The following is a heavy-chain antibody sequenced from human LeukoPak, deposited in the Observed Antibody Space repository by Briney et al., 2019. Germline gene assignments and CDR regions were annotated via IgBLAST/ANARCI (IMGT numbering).Heavy chain of an antibody. D-gene: IGHD1-26*01. CDR1: GFTFSSYD. Sequence: PRGSPRLSCAAAGFTFSSYDMSWVCQAPGKGLEWVSAISGGGGSTYYADSVKGRFTISRDNSKNTLYLQMNSLRAEDTAVYYCAKVDGSCDYWGPEILGTVSS. CDR2: ISGGGGST. J-gene: IGHJ4*02. V-gene: IGHV3-23*01. CDR3: AKVDGSCDY.